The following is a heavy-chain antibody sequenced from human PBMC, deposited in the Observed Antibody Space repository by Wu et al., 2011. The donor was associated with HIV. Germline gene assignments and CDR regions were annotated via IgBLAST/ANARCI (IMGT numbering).Heavy chain of an antibody. J-gene: IGHJ3*02. V-gene: IGHV1-69*05. CDR3: ASQNPDLVVVVAATHAPDAFDI. Sequence: QIQLVQSGAEVKKPGSSVKVSCKASGGTFSRYAISWVRQAPGHGLEWMGEIIPLSGTAKYAQKFRGRVTITTDDSTSTGYMELTSLRSEDTAVYYCASQNPDLVVVVAATHAPDAFDIWAKGNGHRLF. CDR2: IIPLSGTA. CDR1: GGTFSRYA. D-gene: IGHD2-15*01.